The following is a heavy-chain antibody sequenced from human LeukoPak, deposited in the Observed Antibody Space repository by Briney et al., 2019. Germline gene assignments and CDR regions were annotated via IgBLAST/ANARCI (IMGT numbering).Heavy chain of an antibody. J-gene: IGHJ3*02. Sequence: QPGRSLRLSCAASGFTFSSYGMQWVRQAPGKGLEWVAVIWYDGSNKYYEDSVKGRFTISRDNSKNTLYLQMNSLRAEDTAVYYCAKAIPETDAFDIWGQGTMVTVSS. CDR3: AKAIPETDAFDI. V-gene: IGHV3-33*06. CDR1: GFTFSSYG. CDR2: IWYDGSNK.